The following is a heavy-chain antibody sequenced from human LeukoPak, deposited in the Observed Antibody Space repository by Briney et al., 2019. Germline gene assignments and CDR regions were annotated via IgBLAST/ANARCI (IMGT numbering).Heavy chain of an antibody. D-gene: IGHD3-10*02. Sequence: GGSLRLSCVASGFTFTTYWMQSVRQVPGKGLVWVARINTDGRVTTYADSVKGRFTVSRDNAENTLYLQMNNLRPEDTAVYYCIRETHVGLHLEYWGQGTLATVSA. CDR3: IRETHVGLHLEY. J-gene: IGHJ4*02. CDR2: INTDGRVT. V-gene: IGHV3-74*01. CDR1: GFTFTTYW.